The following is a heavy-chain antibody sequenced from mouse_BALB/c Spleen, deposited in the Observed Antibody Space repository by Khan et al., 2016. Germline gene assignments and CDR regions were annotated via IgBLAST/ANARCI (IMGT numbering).Heavy chain of an antibody. CDR3: ARDGYCPYAMDY. J-gene: IGHJ4*01. V-gene: IGHV7-3*02. D-gene: IGHD2-3*01. CDR2: IRNKANGYTT. CDR1: GFTFTDYY. Sequence: EVELVESGGDLVQPGGSLRLSCATSGFTFTDYYMSWVRQPPGKALEWLGFIRNKANGYTTEYSASVQGRFTISRDNSHSILYLQMNTLRAEDSATYYCARDGYCPYAMDYWGQGSSFTVSS.